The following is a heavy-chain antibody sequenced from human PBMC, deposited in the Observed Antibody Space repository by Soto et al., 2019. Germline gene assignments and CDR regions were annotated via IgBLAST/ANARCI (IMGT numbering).Heavy chain of an antibody. V-gene: IGHV1-69*13. D-gene: IGHD6-13*01. CDR3: ARARIAAAGEYYYYYGMDV. Sequence: GASVKVSCKASGGTFSSYAISWVRQAPGQGLEWMGGIIPIFGTANYAQKFQGRVTITADESTSTAYMELSSLRSEDTAVYYCARARIAAAGEYYYYYGMDVWGQGTTVNVSS. J-gene: IGHJ6*02. CDR2: IIPIFGTA. CDR1: GGTFSSYA.